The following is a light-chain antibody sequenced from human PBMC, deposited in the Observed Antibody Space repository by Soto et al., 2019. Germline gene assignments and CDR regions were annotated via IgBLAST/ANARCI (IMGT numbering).Light chain of an antibody. J-gene: IGKJ1*01. CDR2: GAA. CDR1: ETVATN. CDR3: QQYFEWPPMT. V-gene: IGKV3-15*01. Sequence: VMTQSPATLSVSPGERATLSCWASETVATNLAWYQQKPGQAPRLLLSGAATRAAGISDRFRGSGSGTEFTLTISSLRSEDSAIYYCQQYFEWPPMTFGQGTKVEI.